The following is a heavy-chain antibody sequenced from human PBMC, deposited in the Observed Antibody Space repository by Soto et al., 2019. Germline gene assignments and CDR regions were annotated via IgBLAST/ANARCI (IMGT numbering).Heavy chain of an antibody. V-gene: IGHV4-34*01. D-gene: IGHD2-2*01. Sequence: PSETLSLTCAVYGGSFSGYYWSWIRQPPGKGLEWIGEINHSGSTNYNPSLKSRVTISVDTSKNQFSLKLSSVTAADTAVYYCARDYLHAVDYWGQGTLVTGSS. CDR3: ARDYLHAVDY. J-gene: IGHJ4*02. CDR2: INHSGST. CDR1: GGSFSGYY.